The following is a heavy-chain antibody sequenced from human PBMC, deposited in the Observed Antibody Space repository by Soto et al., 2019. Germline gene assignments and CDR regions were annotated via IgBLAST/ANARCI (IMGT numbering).Heavy chain of an antibody. CDR3: ARIGIAAVNDY. CDR1: GGSISSYY. CDR2: IYYSGST. J-gene: IGHJ4*02. Sequence: PSETLSLTCTVSGGSISSYYWSWIRQPPGKGLEWIGYIYYSGSTNYNPSLKSRVTISVDTSKNQFSLKLSSVTAADTAVYYCARIGIAAVNDYWGQGTLVTVSS. D-gene: IGHD6-13*01. V-gene: IGHV4-59*08.